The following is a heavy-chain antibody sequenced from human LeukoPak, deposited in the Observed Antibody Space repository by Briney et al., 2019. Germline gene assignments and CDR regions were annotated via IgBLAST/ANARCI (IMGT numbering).Heavy chain of an antibody. D-gene: IGHD2-2*01. V-gene: IGHV4-4*07. CDR3: ARGYCSSTSCYRWREKDAFDI. Sequence: SETLSLTCTLSGVSLSSYYWSCIRQPAGKGVEWIGRIYTSVSTNYNPSLKSRVTMSVDTSKNQFSLKLSSVTAADTAVYYCARGYCSSTSCYRWREKDAFDIWGQGTMVTASS. CDR1: GVSLSSYY. CDR2: IYTSVST. J-gene: IGHJ3*02.